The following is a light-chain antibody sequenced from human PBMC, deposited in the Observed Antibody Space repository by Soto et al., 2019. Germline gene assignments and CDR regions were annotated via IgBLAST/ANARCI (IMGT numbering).Light chain of an antibody. CDR1: QSISSW. J-gene: IGKJ4*01. CDR2: KAS. Sequence: DIQMTQSPSTLSASVGDRVTITCRASQSISSWLAWYQQKPGKAPKLLIYKASSLESGIPSRFSGSGSGTEFTLTISSLQPDDFATYYCQQYNSYSLTFGGGTKVEIK. V-gene: IGKV1-5*03. CDR3: QQYNSYSLT.